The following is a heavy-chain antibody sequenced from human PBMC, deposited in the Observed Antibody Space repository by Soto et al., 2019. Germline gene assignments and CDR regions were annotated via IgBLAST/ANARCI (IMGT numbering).Heavy chain of an antibody. D-gene: IGHD3-10*01. J-gene: IGHJ4*02. CDR1: GFTFSSYG. CDR2: IWYDGSNK. Sequence: GGSLRLSCAASGFTFSSYGMHWVRQAPGKGLEWVAVIWYDGSNKYYADSVKGRFTISRDNSKNTLYLQMNSLRAEDTAVYYCARAGEDYYGSGSYYYFDYWGQGTLVTVSS. V-gene: IGHV3-33*01. CDR3: ARAGEDYYGSGSYYYFDY.